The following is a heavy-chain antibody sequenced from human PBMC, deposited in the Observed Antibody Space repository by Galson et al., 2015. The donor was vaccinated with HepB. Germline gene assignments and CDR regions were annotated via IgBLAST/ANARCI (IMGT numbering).Heavy chain of an antibody. Sequence: SCKASGGTFSSYAISWVRQAPGQGLEWMGGIIPIFGTANYAQKFQGRVTITADESTSTAYMELSSLRSEDTAVYYCAREITFGGVIVILEGNWFDPWGQGTLVTVSS. CDR2: IIPIFGTA. CDR1: GGTFSSYA. D-gene: IGHD3-16*02. CDR3: AREITFGGVIVILEGNWFDP. V-gene: IGHV1-69*01. J-gene: IGHJ5*02.